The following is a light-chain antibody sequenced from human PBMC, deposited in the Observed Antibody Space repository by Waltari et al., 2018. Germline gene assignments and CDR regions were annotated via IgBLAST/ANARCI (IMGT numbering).Light chain of an antibody. CDR2: VNN. CDR1: SSNIGADHE. Sequence: QSILTQPPSVSGAPGQRVTISCTGSSSNIGADHEVHWYQDFPGRGPNLLIYVNNLRPAGVPDRFAGSKSCTSASLTITCLQAEDEADYYFQSFDTSLSDGVVFGGGTKV. J-gene: IGLJ2*01. CDR3: QSFDTSLSDGVV. V-gene: IGLV1-40*02.